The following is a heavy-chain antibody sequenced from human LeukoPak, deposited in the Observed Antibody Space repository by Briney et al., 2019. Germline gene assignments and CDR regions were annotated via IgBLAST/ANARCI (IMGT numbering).Heavy chain of an antibody. CDR1: GGSINNYY. CDR2: IYDSGST. D-gene: IGHD3-22*01. CDR3: ARVTGYMIEDYFDY. J-gene: IGHJ4*02. Sequence: SETLSLTCAVSGGSINNYYWSWIRQPPGKGLEWIGYIYDSGSTNYNPSLKSRVTTSLDTSKNQVSLELSSVTAADTAVYYSARVTGYMIEDYFDYWGQGTLVTVSS. V-gene: IGHV4-59*01.